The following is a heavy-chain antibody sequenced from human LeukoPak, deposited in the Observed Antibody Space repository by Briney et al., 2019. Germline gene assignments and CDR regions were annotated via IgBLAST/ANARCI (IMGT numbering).Heavy chain of an antibody. CDR3: ARDREPGIVEATGDY. Sequence: PGGSLRLSCAASGFTFSSYAMHWVRQAPGKGLEYVSAISSNGGSTYYANSVKGRSTISRDNSKNTLYLQMGSLRAEDMAVYYCARDREPGIVEATGDYWGQGTLVTVSS. CDR1: GFTFSSYA. V-gene: IGHV3-64*01. CDR2: ISSNGGST. J-gene: IGHJ4*02. D-gene: IGHD1-26*01.